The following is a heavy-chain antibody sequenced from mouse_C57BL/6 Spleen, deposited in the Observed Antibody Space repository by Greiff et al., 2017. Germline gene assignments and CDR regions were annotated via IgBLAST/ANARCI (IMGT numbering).Heavy chain of an antibody. CDR1: GFTFSSYG. CDR2: ISSGGSYT. V-gene: IGHV5-6*02. Sequence: DVMLVESGGDLVKPGGSLKLSCAASGFTFSSYGMSWVRQTPDKRLEWVATISSGGSYTYYPDSVKGRFTISRDNAKNTLYLQMSSLKSEDTAMYYCARGHYYGSSPYAMDYWGQGTSVTVSS. CDR3: ARGHYYGSSPYAMDY. J-gene: IGHJ4*01. D-gene: IGHD1-1*01.